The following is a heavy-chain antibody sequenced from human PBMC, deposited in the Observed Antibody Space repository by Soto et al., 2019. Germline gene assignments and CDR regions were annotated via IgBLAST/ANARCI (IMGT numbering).Heavy chain of an antibody. J-gene: IGHJ4*02. D-gene: IGHD3-10*01. CDR1: GGSISSGGYY. CDR3: ARVGITMFRGVIIKGYFDY. CDR2: INYSGGT. Sequence: QVQLQESGPGLVKPSQTLSLTCTVSGGSISSGGYYWSWIRQHPGKGLEWIGYINYSGGTYYNPALKCRVAISVERSKNKFYLKLNSVAAADTAVYYSARVGITMFRGVIIKGYFDYWGQGTLVTVSS. V-gene: IGHV4-31*03.